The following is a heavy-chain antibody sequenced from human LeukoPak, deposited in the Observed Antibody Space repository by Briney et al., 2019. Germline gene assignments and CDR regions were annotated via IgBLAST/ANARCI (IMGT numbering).Heavy chain of an antibody. CDR3: ARDQGAGTDRFWMNYYYGMDV. CDR1: GYTFTGYC. D-gene: IGHD6-13*01. J-gene: IGHJ6*02. Sequence: ASVKVSCKASGYTFTGYCMHWVRQAPGQGLEWMGWINPNSGGTNYAQKFQGRVTMTRDTSISTAYMELSRLRSDDTAVYYCARDQGAGTDRFWMNYYYGMDVWGQGTTVTVSS. CDR2: INPNSGGT. V-gene: IGHV1-2*02.